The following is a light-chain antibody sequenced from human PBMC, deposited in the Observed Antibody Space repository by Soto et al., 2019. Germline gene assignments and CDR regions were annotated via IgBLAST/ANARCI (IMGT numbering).Light chain of an antibody. V-gene: IGKV3-20*01. Sequence: ETVLTQSPGTLSLSPGERATLSCRASQSVSSNYLAWYQQKPGQAPRLLIYGASSRATGIPDRFSGSGSETDFTLTISRLEPEDFAVYYCQQYGSSPWTFGQGTKVEI. CDR2: GAS. CDR3: QQYGSSPWT. CDR1: QSVSSNY. J-gene: IGKJ1*01.